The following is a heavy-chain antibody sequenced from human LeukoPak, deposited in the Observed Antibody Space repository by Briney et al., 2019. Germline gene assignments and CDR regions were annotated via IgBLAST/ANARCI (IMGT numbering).Heavy chain of an antibody. CDR2: ISGSGGSR. D-gene: IGHD4-17*01. CDR3: AKDLNEYGSYYGMDV. Sequence: GGSLRLSCAASGFTFSSYAMSWVRQAPGKGLEWVSVISGSGGSRYYAEPVKGRFPISRDKSKNTLYLQMNSLRAEDTAVYYCAKDLNEYGSYYGMDVWGQGTTVTVSS. CDR1: GFTFSSYA. V-gene: IGHV3-23*01. J-gene: IGHJ6*02.